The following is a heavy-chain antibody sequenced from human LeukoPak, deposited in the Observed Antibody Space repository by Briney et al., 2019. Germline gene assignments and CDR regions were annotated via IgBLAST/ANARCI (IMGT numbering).Heavy chain of an antibody. CDR2: INNDGSST. D-gene: IGHD3-10*01. V-gene: IGHV3-74*01. CDR1: GFTFSSYW. J-gene: IGHJ4*02. CDR3: AGKTSGAVPII. Sequence: GGSLRLSCAASGFTFSSYWMHWVRQAPGKGLVWVSRINNDGSSTIYADSVKGRFTISRDNAKNTLYLQMNNLRDEDTAVYYCAGKTSGAVPIIWGQGALVTVSS.